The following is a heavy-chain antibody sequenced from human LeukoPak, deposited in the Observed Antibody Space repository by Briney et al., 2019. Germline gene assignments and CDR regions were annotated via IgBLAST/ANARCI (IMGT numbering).Heavy chain of an antibody. Sequence: ASVKVSCKASGYTFTGYYMHWVRQAPGQGLEWMGWINPNSGGTNYAQKFQGRVTMTRDTSISTAYMELSRLRSDDMAVYYCARKYCSSTSCYSDAFDIWGQGTMVTVSS. D-gene: IGHD2-2*01. CDR3: ARKYCSSTSCYSDAFDI. J-gene: IGHJ3*02. CDR1: GYTFTGYY. CDR2: INPNSGGT. V-gene: IGHV1-2*02.